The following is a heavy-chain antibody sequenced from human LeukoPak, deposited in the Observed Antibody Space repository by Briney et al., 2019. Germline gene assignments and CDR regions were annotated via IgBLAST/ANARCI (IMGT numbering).Heavy chain of an antibody. Sequence: GESLKISCAASGFTFSNYGMHWVRQAPGRGLEWVAVISYDESQEYYVESVKGRFTISRDNSRKTVYLQMDSLRADDTAVYYCTRGEEGWYFDVWGRGTMVTVSS. CDR2: ISYDESQE. CDR3: TRGEEGWYFDV. J-gene: IGHJ2*01. V-gene: IGHV3-33*01. CDR1: GFTFSNYG.